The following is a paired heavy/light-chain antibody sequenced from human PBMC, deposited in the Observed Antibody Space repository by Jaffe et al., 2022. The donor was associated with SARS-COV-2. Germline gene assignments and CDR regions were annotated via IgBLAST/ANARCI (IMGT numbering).Heavy chain of an antibody. D-gene: IGHD6-13*01. J-gene: IGHJ1*01. V-gene: IGHV4-39*01. CDR3: ARLADSTWFAYFQH. CDR2: IYYSGST. Sequence: QLQLQESGPGLVKPSETLSLTCTVSGGSTSSSSYYWGWIRRPPGKGLEWIGSIYYSGSTYYNPSLKSRVTISVDMSSNQFSLKLSSVTAADTAVYYCARLADSTWFAYFQHWGQGTLVTVSS. CDR1: GGSTSSSSYY.
Light chain of an antibody. CDR2: DND. CDR1: SFNIGNNY. Sequence: QSVLTQPPSVSAAPGQKVTISCSGSSFNIGNNYVSWYQQLPGAAPKLLIYDNDERPSGIPDRFSGSKSGTSATLGITGLQTGDEADYYCGTRDSRLSAVVFGGGTKLTVL. J-gene: IGLJ2*01. V-gene: IGLV1-51*01. CDR3: GTRDSRLSAVV.